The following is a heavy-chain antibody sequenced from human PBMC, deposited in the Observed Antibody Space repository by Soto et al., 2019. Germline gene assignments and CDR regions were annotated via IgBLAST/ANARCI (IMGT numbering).Heavy chain of an antibody. J-gene: IGHJ6*02. CDR3: ARSNWGLGYYYGMDV. CDR1: GYSFTSYW. Sequence: GESLKISCKGSGYSFTSYWISWVRQMPGKGLEWMGRIDPSGSYTNYSPSFQGHVTISADKSISTAYLQWSSLKASDTAMYYCARSNWGLGYYYGMDVWGQGTTVTVSS. D-gene: IGHD2-21*01. V-gene: IGHV5-10-1*01. CDR2: IDPSGSYT.